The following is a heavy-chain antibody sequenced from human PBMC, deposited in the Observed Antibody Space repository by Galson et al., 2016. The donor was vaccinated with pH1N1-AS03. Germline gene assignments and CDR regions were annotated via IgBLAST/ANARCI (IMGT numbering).Heavy chain of an antibody. CDR3: ATGPSVAGTPYEYYGVDV. Sequence: SVKVSCKVSGYTLTELSMHWVRQGPGKGLEWMGGFDPEDGEAIYAQKFQGRVTLTVDTSTDTAYMEVSRLKSEDTAVYYCATGPSVAGTPYEYYGVDVWGQGTTVIVSS. V-gene: IGHV1-24*01. J-gene: IGHJ6*02. CDR2: FDPEDGEA. CDR1: GYTLTELS. D-gene: IGHD6-19*01.